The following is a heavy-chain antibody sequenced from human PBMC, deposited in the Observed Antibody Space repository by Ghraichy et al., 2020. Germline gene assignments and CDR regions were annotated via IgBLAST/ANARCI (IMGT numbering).Heavy chain of an antibody. D-gene: IGHD3/OR15-3a*01. CDR1: GGSISSGGYY. CDR2: IYYSGST. V-gene: IGHV4-31*03. CDR3: ARGVSTLNWSGIFDI. Sequence: SQTLSLTCTVSGGSISSGGYYWSWIRQHPGKGLEWIGYIYYSGSTYYNPSLKSRVTISVDTSKNQFSLKLSSVTAADTAVYYCARGVSTLNWSGIFDIWGQGTMVTVSS. J-gene: IGHJ3*02.